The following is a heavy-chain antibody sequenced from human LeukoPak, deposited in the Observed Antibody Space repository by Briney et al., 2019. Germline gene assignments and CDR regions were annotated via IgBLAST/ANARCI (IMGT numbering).Heavy chain of an antibody. D-gene: IGHD3-3*01. CDR1: GYTFTGYY. J-gene: IGHJ3*02. Sequence: ASVKVSCKASGYTFTGYYMHWVRQAPGQGLEWMGWINPNSGGTNYAQKFQGRVTMTRDTSISTAYMELSRLRSDDTAVYYCARDRRDRIYDFWSGSLPDDAFDIWGQGTMVTVSS. CDR3: ARDRRDRIYDFWSGSLPDDAFDI. CDR2: INPNSGGT. V-gene: IGHV1-2*02.